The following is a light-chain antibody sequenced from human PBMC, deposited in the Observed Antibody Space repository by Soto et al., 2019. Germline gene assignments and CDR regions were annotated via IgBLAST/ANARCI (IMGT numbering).Light chain of an antibody. CDR2: DAS. CDR1: QSISSW. Sequence: DIQMTQSPSTLSASVGDRVTITCRASQSISSWLAWYQQKPGKAPKLLIYDASSLESGVPSRFSGSGSGTEFTLTISSLQPDDLATYYCQQYNSYPLTFGPGTKVDIK. J-gene: IGKJ3*01. CDR3: QQYNSYPLT. V-gene: IGKV1-5*01.